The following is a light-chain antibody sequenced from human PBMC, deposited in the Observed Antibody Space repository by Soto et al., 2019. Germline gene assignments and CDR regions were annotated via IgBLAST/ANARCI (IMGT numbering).Light chain of an antibody. CDR1: QSVSSSY. CDR2: GAS. CDR3: QQYNNWPFS. J-gene: IGKJ5*01. Sequence: EIVLTQSPGTLSLSPGERATLSCRASQSVSSSYLAWYQQKPGQAPRLLIYGASSRATGIPDRFSATGSETDFTHTISGLQSEDSAVYFCQQYNNWPFSFGQGTRLEIK. V-gene: IGKV3-20*01.